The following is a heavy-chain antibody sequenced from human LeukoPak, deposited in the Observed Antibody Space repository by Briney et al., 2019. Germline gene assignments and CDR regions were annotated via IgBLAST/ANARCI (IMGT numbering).Heavy chain of an antibody. CDR2: INHSGST. CDR1: GGSFSGYY. Sequence: SETLSLTCAVHGGSFSGYYWSWIRQPPGKGLEWIGEINHSGSTNYNPSLKSRVTISVDTSKNQSSLELSSVTAADTAVYYCARVRDSGSYYNLRYNWFDPWGQGTLVTVSS. V-gene: IGHV4-34*01. CDR3: ARVRDSGSYYNLRYNWFDP. J-gene: IGHJ5*02. D-gene: IGHD1-26*01.